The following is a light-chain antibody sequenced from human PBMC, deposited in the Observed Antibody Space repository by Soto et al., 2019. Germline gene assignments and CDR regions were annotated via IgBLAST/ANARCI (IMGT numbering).Light chain of an antibody. V-gene: IGKV2-28*01. CDR3: MQAIQTPIP. Sequence: KTQALVSLRVTPKEPPSISCRASQSPLHSNGYNYLDWYLQKPGQSPQLLIYLGSNRASGVPDRFSGSGSGTDFTLKISRVEAEDVGVYCCMQAIQTPIPFGQGTRLEIK. CDR2: LGS. CDR1: QSPLHSNGYNY. J-gene: IGKJ5*01.